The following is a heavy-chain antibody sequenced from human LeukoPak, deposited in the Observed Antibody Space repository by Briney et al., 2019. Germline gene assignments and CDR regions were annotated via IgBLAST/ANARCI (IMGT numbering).Heavy chain of an antibody. D-gene: IGHD6-13*01. V-gene: IGHV4-39*01. CDR1: GGSISSSSYY. CDR3: ARHATPFEQPPYYYYYYYMDV. CDR2: IYYSGST. Sequence: SETLSLTCTVSGGSISSSSYYWGWIRQPPGKGLEWIGSIYYSGSTYYNPSLKSRVTISVDTSKNQFSLKLSSVTAADTAVYYCARHATPFEQPPYYYYYYYMDVWGKGTTVTVSS. J-gene: IGHJ6*03.